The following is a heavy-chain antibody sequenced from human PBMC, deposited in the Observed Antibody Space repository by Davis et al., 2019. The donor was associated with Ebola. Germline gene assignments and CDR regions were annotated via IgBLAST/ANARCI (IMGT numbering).Heavy chain of an antibody. Sequence: MPGGSLELSSTFYGGSFPVYYWNWIRKAPGKGLEWLGEFNHVGATDYNPSIKGRLTMSLDTSKNQFSLRLTSMTAADTAVYYCARGYVPRGAVAGYWGQGTVVTVSS. CDR2: FNHVGAT. V-gene: IGHV4-34*01. D-gene: IGHD6-19*01. J-gene: IGHJ4*02. CDR1: GGSFPVYY. CDR3: ARGYVPRGAVAGY.